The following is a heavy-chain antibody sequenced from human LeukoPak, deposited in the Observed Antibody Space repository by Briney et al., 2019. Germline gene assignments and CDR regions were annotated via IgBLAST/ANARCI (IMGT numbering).Heavy chain of an antibody. CDR3: AGSGSSWSAEYFQH. CDR2: ISGSGGST. CDR1: GFTFSSYA. V-gene: IGHV3-23*01. Sequence: PGGSLRLSCAASGFTFSSYAMSWVRQAPGRGLEWVSAISGSGGSTYYADSVKGRFTISRDNSKNTLFLQMNSLRAEGTAVYYCAGSGSSWSAEYFQHWGQGTLVTVSS. J-gene: IGHJ1*01. D-gene: IGHD6-13*01.